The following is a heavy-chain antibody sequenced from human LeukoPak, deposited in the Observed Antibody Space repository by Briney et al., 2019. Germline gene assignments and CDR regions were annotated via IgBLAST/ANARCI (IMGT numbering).Heavy chain of an antibody. Sequence: PGGAPRLSCEASGFTFYSFAMHWVRPAPGERLEWVAVISYDGRNKYYADSVKGRFTISRDNSKNTLYLQMNSLRAEDTAVYYCARQTAMATDYWGQGTLVTVSP. CDR1: GFTFYSFA. J-gene: IGHJ4*02. V-gene: IGHV3-30-3*02. D-gene: IGHD5-18*01. CDR3: ARQTAMATDY. CDR2: ISYDGRNK.